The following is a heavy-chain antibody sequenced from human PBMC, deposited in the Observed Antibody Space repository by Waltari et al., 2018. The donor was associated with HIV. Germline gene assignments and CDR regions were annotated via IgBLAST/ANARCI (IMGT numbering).Heavy chain of an antibody. J-gene: IGHJ4*02. CDR3: ASGSRRGHSHGIDY. CDR1: GYSIESGYY. CDR2: SLHSGNT. Sequence: QVQLQESGPGLVKPSETLSLTCSVSGYSIESGYYWGWIRQPPVKALEWIGSSLHSGNTYYNPSLKSRLTISLDTSKNQVSLKLSSVTAADTAVYYCASGSRRGHSHGIDYWGQGTLVTVSS. D-gene: IGHD5-18*01. V-gene: IGHV4-38-2*01.